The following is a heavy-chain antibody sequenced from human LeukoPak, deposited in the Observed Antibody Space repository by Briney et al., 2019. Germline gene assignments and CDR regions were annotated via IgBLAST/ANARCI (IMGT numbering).Heavy chain of an antibody. D-gene: IGHD3-22*01. Sequence: SETLSLTCTASGYAITSGGFSWNWIRQSPGKGLEWIGCIYDRGPAYYNPSPKSRVTISVDTSKNQFSLKLSSVTAADTAVYYCARAIYYDSSGYAYWGQGTLVTVSS. V-gene: IGHV4-30-2*06. CDR2: IYDRGPA. CDR3: ARAIYYDSSGYAY. CDR1: GYAITSGGFS. J-gene: IGHJ4*02.